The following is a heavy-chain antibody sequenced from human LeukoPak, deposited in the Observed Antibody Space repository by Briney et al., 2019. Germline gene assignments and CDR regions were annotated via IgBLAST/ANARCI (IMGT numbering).Heavy chain of an antibody. CDR1: GGSISSGGYS. V-gene: IGHV4-30-4*07. CDR2: IYYSGST. Sequence: PSETLSLTCAVSGGSISSGGYSWSWIRQPPGKGLEWIGYIYYSGSTYYNPSLKSRVTISVDTSKNQFSLKLSSVTAADTAVYYCARAPRGRSGYYGHFDYWGQGTLVTVSS. D-gene: IGHD3-3*01. CDR3: ARAPRGRSGYYGHFDY. J-gene: IGHJ4*02.